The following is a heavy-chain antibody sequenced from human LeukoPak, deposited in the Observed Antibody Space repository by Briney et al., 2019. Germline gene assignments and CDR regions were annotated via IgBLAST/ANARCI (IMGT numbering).Heavy chain of an antibody. Sequence: SETLSLTCTVSGGSISSSSYYWGWIRQPPGKGLEWIGSIYYSGSTYYNPSLKSRVTISVDTSKNQFSLKLSSVTAADTAVYYCARDISGTIFGVVTNSYFDYWGQGTLVTVSS. CDR3: ARDISGTIFGVVTNSYFDY. J-gene: IGHJ4*02. CDR1: GGSISSSSYY. D-gene: IGHD3-3*01. CDR2: IYYSGST. V-gene: IGHV4-39*07.